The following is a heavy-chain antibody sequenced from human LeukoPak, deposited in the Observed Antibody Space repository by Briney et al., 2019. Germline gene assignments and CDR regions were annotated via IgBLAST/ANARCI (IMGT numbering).Heavy chain of an antibody. CDR1: GYSFTSYW. Sequence: GESLKISCKGSGYSFTSYWIGWVRQMPGKGLEWMGIIYPGDSDTRYSPSFQGQVTISADRSINTAYLQWSSLKASDTAMYYCARAVSTVTKIWLDPWGQGTLVTVSS. V-gene: IGHV5-51*01. CDR2: IYPGDSDT. D-gene: IGHD4-17*01. J-gene: IGHJ5*02. CDR3: ARAVSTVTKIWLDP.